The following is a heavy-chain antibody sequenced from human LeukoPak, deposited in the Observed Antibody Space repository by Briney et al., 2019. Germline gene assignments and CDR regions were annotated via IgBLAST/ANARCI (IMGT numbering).Heavy chain of an antibody. J-gene: IGHJ6*03. Sequence: PSETLSLTCTVSGGSLSSYYWSWIRQPPGKGLEWIGYIYYSGSTNYNPSLKSRVTISVDTSKNQFSLKLSSVTAADTAVYYCARESTYYYYMDVWGKGTTVTVSS. V-gene: IGHV4-59*01. CDR1: GGSLSSYY. CDR3: ARESTYYYYMDV. CDR2: IYYSGST.